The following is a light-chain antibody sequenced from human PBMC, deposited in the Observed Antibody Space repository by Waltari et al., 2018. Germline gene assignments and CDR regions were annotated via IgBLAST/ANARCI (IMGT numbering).Light chain of an antibody. CDR1: SNDVGGYNS. Sequence: QSALTQPASVSGSPGQSVTIFCAGTSNDVGGYNSVSWDQAHPGQAPRVIIYDVSDRPSGVSDRFSGSKSGNTASLTISGLQAEDEADYYCSSQSSNDVVLFGGGTKLTVL. V-gene: IGLV2-14*01. CDR3: SSQSSNDVVL. CDR2: DVS. J-gene: IGLJ2*01.